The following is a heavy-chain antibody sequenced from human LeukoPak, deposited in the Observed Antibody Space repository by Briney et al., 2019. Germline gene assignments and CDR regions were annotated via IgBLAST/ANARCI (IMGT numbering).Heavy chain of an antibody. CDR2: IYTGGST. V-gene: IGHV3-66*02. D-gene: IGHD3-22*01. J-gene: IGHJ4*02. Sequence: GGSLRLSCAASGFTVSSSYMGWVRQAPGKGLDWVSLIYTGGSTYYADSVKGRFTISRDNSKNTLYLQMNSLRAEDTAVYYCARGDSYDSSGYYFDYWGQGTLVTVSS. CDR3: ARGDSYDSSGYYFDY. CDR1: GFTVSSSY.